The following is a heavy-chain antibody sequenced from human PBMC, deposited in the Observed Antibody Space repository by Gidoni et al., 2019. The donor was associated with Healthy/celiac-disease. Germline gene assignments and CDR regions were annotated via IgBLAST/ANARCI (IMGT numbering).Heavy chain of an antibody. CDR2: IWYDGSNK. D-gene: IGHD2-15*01. J-gene: IGHJ3*02. V-gene: IGHV3-33*01. CDR1: GFTFSSSG. CDR3: ARDGAVVVVAATLDAFDI. Sequence: QVQLVESGGGVVQPGRSLRLSCAASGFTFSSSGMHWVRQAPGKGLEWVAVIWYDGSNKYYADSVKGRFTISRDNSKNTLYLQMNSLRAEDTAVYYCARDGAVVVVAATLDAFDIWGQGTMVTVSS.